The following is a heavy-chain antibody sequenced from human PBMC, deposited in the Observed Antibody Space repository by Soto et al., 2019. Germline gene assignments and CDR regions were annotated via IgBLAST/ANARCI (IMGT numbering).Heavy chain of an antibody. Sequence: QLQESGPGLVKPSETLSLTCAVSGDSVSSSSYYWGWIRQPPGKGLEWIGTFYYSGSTYYNPSLKSRVTISVDTSQNPFSLKLSSVTAADTAVYYCARHKQWRDMKNDYYYMDVWGKGTTVTVSS. D-gene: IGHD6-19*01. J-gene: IGHJ6*03. V-gene: IGHV4-39*01. CDR3: ARHKQWRDMKNDYYYMDV. CDR2: FYYSGST. CDR1: GDSVSSSSYY.